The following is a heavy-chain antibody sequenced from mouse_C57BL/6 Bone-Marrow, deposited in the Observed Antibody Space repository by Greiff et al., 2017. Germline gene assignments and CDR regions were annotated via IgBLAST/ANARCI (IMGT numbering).Heavy chain of an antibody. CDR2: IDPSDSET. V-gene: IGHV1-52*01. D-gene: IGHD4-1*01. J-gene: IGHJ1*03. CDR1: GYTFTSYW. CDR3: AREDWDWSFDV. Sequence: QVQLQQPGAELVRPGSSVKLSCKASGYTFTSYWMHWVKQRPIQGLEWIGNIDPSDSETHYNQKFKDKATLTVDKSSSTAYMQLSSLTSEDSAVYYCAREDWDWSFDVWGTGTTVTVSS.